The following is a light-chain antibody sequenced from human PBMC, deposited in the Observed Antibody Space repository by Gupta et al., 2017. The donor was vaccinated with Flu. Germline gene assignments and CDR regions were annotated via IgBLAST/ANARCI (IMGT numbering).Light chain of an antibody. V-gene: IGKV1-39*01. CDR3: QETYSIPWT. CDR1: QSISNY. J-gene: IGKJ1*01. CDR2: AAS. Sequence: PSSLSASVGDRVTITCRASQSISNYLNWYQQKPGKAPKLLIYAASRVQSGVPSRFSGSGSGTDFTLTISRLQPEDFATYYCQETYSIPWTFGQGTKVEIK.